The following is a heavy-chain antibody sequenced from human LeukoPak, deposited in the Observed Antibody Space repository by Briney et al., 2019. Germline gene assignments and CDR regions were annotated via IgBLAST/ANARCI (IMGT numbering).Heavy chain of an antibody. CDR1: GYTFTGYY. CDR3: ARDRVENSYGMDV. D-gene: IGHD2-2*01. J-gene: IGHJ6*02. V-gene: IGHV1-2*02. CDR2: INPNNGGT. Sequence: GASVKLSCKASGYTFTGYYMHWVRQAPGQGLEWMGWINPNNGGTNYAQKFQGRVTMTRDTSITTAYMELNRLRSDDTAVYYCARDRVENSYGMDVWGQGTTVTVSS.